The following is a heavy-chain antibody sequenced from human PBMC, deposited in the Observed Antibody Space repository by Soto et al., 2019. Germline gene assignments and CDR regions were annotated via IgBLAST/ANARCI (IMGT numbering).Heavy chain of an antibody. CDR2: IYPGDSEA. J-gene: IGHJ4*02. V-gene: IGHV5-51*01. CDR3: ARRHDTHFDY. D-gene: IGHD3-22*01. CDR1: GFSFSIYW. Sequence: GESLKISCKGSGFSFSIYWIGWVRQMPGKGLEWMGIIYPGDSEARYSPSFQGQVTISADKSISTAYLQWSSLKASDTAMYYCARRHDTHFDYWGQGTLVTVSS.